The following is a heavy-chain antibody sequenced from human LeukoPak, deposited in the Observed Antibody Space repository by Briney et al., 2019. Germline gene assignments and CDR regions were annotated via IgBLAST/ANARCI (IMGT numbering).Heavy chain of an antibody. V-gene: IGHV4-38-2*01. J-gene: IGHJ3*02. CDR3: ATLSKGKGAFDI. CDR1: GYAISSGYY. Sequence: PSETLSLTCAVSGYAISSGYYWGWIRQPPGKGLEWIGSIYHSGSTYYNPSLKSRVTISVDTSKNQFSLKLSSVTAADTAVYYCATLSKGKGAFDIWGQGTMVTVSP. D-gene: IGHD3-16*02. CDR2: IYHSGST.